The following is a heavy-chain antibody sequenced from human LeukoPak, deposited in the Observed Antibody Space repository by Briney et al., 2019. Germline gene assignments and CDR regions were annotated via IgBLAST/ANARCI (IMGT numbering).Heavy chain of an antibody. CDR2: ISAYNGNT. J-gene: IGHJ4*02. V-gene: IGHV1-18*01. D-gene: IGHD2-2*01. Sequence: GASVKVSCKASGYTFTSYGISWVRQAPGQGLEWMGWISAYNGNTNYAQKLQGRVTMTTDTSTSTAYMELRSLRSDDTAVYYCARDPNPGVLSMMVVPAAIEGWGQGTLVTVSS. CDR1: GYTFTSYG. CDR3: ARDPNPGVLSMMVVPAAIEG.